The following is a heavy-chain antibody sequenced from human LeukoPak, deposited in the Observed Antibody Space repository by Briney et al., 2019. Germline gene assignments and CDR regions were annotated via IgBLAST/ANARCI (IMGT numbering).Heavy chain of an antibody. CDR3: ARDSLPPAYCGGDCPMFDY. CDR2: IIPIFGTA. CDR1: GGTFSSYA. Sequence: SVKVSCKASGGTFSSYAISWVRQAPGQGLEWMGGIIPIFGTANYAQKLQGRVTITADKSTSTAYMELSSLRSEDTAVYYCARDSLPPAYCGGDCPMFDYWGQGTLVTVSS. D-gene: IGHD2-21*02. J-gene: IGHJ4*02. V-gene: IGHV1-69*06.